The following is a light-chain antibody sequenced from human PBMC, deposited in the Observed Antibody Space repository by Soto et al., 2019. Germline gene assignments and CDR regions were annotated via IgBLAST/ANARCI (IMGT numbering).Light chain of an antibody. CDR2: AAS. J-gene: IGKJ1*01. CDR3: LQHNSYPWT. V-gene: IGKV1-17*01. Sequence: DIQMTQSPSSLSASVGDRVTITCRASQGIRNGLGWYQQRQGKAPKRLIYAASSLQIGVPSRFSGSGSGTEFTLTISSLQPEDYYCLQHNSYPWTFGQGTKVEIK. CDR1: QGIRNG.